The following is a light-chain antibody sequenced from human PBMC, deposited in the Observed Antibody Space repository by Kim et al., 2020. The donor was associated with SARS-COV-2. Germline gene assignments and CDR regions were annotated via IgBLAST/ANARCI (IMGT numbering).Light chain of an antibody. Sequence: SPGERATLSCRASQSVSSNLAWYQQKPGQAPRLLIYGASTRATGIPARFSGSGSGTEFTLTISSLQSEDFAVYFCQHYNNWPALTFGGGTKVDIK. CDR2: GAS. J-gene: IGKJ4*02. CDR3: QHYNNWPALT. V-gene: IGKV3-15*01. CDR1: QSVSSN.